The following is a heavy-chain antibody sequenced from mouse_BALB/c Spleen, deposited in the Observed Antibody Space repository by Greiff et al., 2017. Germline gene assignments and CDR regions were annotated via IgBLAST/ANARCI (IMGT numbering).Heavy chain of an antibody. Sequence: QVQLKQSGPGLVQPSQSLSITCTVSGFSLTSYGVHWVRQSPGKGLEWLGVIWSGGSTDYNAAFISRLSISKDNSKSQVFFKMNSLQANDTAIYYCARNRGYSRLYYAMDYWGQGTSVTVSS. CDR2: IWSGGST. J-gene: IGHJ4*01. D-gene: IGHD2-12*01. CDR3: ARNRGYSRLYYAMDY. V-gene: IGHV2-2*02. CDR1: GFSLTSYG.